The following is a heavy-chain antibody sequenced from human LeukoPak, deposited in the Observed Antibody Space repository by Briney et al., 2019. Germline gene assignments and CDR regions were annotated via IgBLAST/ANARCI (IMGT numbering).Heavy chain of an antibody. J-gene: IGHJ3*01. CDR2: IIPILGIA. CDR3: ARDMNTRVTPISYAFDL. Sequence: SVKVSCKASGYTFTSYAISWVRQAPGQGLEWMGRIIPILGIANYAQKFQGRVTITADKSTSTAYMELSSLRSDDTAMYYCARDMNTRVTPISYAFDLWGQGTMVAVSS. D-gene: IGHD2-21*02. CDR1: GYTFTSYA. V-gene: IGHV1-69*04.